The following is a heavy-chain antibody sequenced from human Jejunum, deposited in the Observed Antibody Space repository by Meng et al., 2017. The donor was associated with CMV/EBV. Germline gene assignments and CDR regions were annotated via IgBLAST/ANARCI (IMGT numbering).Heavy chain of an antibody. Sequence: LSCAASGFTFSSPWMNWVRQAPGKGLEWVGRIKNKPNSATTDYAAPVKGRFTISRDDSKNMLYLQMNSLKTEDTAVYYCATENYGLVDWGQGTLVTVSS. CDR3: ATENYGLVD. V-gene: IGHV3-15*07. D-gene: IGHD4-17*01. J-gene: IGHJ4*02. CDR2: IKNKPNSATT. CDR1: GFTFSSPW.